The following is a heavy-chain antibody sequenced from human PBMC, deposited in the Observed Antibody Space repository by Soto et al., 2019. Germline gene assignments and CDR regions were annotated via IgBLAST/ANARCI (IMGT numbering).Heavy chain of an antibody. V-gene: IGHV1-69*13. D-gene: IGHD2-15*01. Sequence: SVKVSCKASGGTYSSDSFSWVRQAPGQGLEWMGGIIPMFDTPIYAQKFQDRVTITADESTSTAYMQLSSLRSGDTAVYYCARSGGLDRDFNYWGQGSLVTVSS. J-gene: IGHJ4*02. CDR1: GGTYSSDS. CDR2: IIPMFDTP. CDR3: ARSGGLDRDFNY.